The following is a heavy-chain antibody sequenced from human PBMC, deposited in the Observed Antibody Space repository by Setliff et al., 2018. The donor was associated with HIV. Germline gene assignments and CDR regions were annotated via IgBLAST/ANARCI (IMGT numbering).Heavy chain of an antibody. CDR1: GGSISSGNYF. CDR3: ARGTGYYYDSSGSNCFDP. J-gene: IGHJ5*02. V-gene: IGHV4-61*02. CDR2: IYTSGST. D-gene: IGHD3-22*01. Sequence: TSETLSLTCTVSGGSISSGNYFWNWIRQPAGKGLEWIGRIYTSGSTHYNPSLESRVTMSVDTSKNQFSLKLSSVTAADTAVYYCARGTGYYYDSSGSNCFDPWGQGTLVTAPQ.